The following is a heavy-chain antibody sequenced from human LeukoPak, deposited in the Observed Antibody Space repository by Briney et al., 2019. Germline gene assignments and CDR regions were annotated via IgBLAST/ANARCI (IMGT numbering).Heavy chain of an antibody. CDR3: ARDRAHSSGWYEDWFDP. D-gene: IGHD6-19*01. Sequence: PGGSLRLSCAASGFTFSSYGMNWVRQAPGKGLEWVSYIGSSGSTIYFADSVKGRFTISRDNAKNSLYLQMNSLRAEDTAVYYCARDRAHSSGWYEDWFDPWGQGTLVTVSS. CDR2: IGSSGSTI. V-gene: IGHV3-48*03. CDR1: GFTFSSYG. J-gene: IGHJ5*02.